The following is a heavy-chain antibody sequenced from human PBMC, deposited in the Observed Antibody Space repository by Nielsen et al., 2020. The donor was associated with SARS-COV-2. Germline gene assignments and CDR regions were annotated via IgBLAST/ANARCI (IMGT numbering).Heavy chain of an antibody. D-gene: IGHD1/OR15-1a*01. Sequence: SVHVSCMSSVYTFTTNAIHWVRHAPGQWLEWMGWINTGNGNTKYSQRSQGRVTFTRDTSASTAHMELASLNSEDTAIYYCAREAGRGTLSGTERYFDFWGQGTLVTVSS. J-gene: IGHJ4*02. CDR1: VYTFTTNA. V-gene: IGHV1-3*04. CDR3: AREAGRGTLSGTERYFDF. CDR2: INTGNGNT.